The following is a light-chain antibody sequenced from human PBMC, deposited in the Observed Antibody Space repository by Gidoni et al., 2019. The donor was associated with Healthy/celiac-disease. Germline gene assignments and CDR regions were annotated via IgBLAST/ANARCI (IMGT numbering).Light chain of an antibody. Sequence: QSALTQPASVSGSPGQSITISCTGTSSDVGSYNLVSWYQQHPGKAPKLMIYEGSTRPSGVSNRFAGSKSGNTASLTISGLQAEDEADYYCCSYAGSSTWVFGGGTKLXVX. V-gene: IGLV2-23*01. J-gene: IGLJ3*02. CDR1: SSDVGSYNL. CDR2: EGS. CDR3: CSYAGSSTWV.